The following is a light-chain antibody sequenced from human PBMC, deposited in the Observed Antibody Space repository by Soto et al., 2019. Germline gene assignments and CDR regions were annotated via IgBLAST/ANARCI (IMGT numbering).Light chain of an antibody. V-gene: IGKV3-20*01. CDR1: QSVSNTY. CDR3: QQYGSSPIT. J-gene: IGKJ5*01. Sequence: DIVLTHSPGTLSLSPGERATLYCRASQSVSNTYLAWYQQKPGQSPRLLIYGASSRATGIPDRFSGSGSGTDFTLTISRLEPEDFAFYYCQQYGSSPITFGQGTRLEIK. CDR2: GAS.